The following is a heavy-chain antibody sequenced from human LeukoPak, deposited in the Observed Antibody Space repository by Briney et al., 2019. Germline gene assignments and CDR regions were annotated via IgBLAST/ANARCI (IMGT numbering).Heavy chain of an antibody. CDR2: IRPSSTYI. Sequence: GGSLRLSCAASGFTFSNSDMEWVRQAPGKGLEWVASIRPSSTYIYYAESVRGRFTVSRDNAKKSLYLQMNSLTAEDTAVYYCPRPLNSPIAVAGSDYWGQGTLVTVSS. J-gene: IGHJ4*02. CDR1: GFTFSNSD. V-gene: IGHV3-21*01. D-gene: IGHD6-19*01. CDR3: PRPLNSPIAVAGSDY.